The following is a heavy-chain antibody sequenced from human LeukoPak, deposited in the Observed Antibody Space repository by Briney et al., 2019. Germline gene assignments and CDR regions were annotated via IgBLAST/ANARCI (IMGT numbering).Heavy chain of an antibody. CDR1: GFIFSSYS. CDR2: ISSSSDYI. Sequence: PGGSLRLSCAASGFIFSSYSMNWVRQAPGKGLEWVSSISSSSDYIYYADSVKGRFTISRDNAKNSLYLQMNSLGVEDTAVYYCYPHYYGSGRLSWLDPWGQGTLVTVSS. CDR3: YPHYYGSGRLSWLDP. V-gene: IGHV3-21*01. J-gene: IGHJ5*02. D-gene: IGHD3-10*01.